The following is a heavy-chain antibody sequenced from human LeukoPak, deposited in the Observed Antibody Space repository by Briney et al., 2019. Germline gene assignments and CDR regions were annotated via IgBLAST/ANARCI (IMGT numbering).Heavy chain of an antibody. D-gene: IGHD2-15*01. CDR1: GFTFSSYW. J-gene: IGHJ4*02. V-gene: IGHV3-7*03. CDR3: ARVLRGRGYYFDY. CDR2: IKQDGSEK. Sequence: GGSLRLSCAAPGFTFSSYWMSWVRQAPGKGLEWVANIKQDGSEKYYVDSVKGRFTISRDNAKNSLYLQMNSLRAEDTAVYYCARVLRGRGYYFDYWGQGTLVTVSS.